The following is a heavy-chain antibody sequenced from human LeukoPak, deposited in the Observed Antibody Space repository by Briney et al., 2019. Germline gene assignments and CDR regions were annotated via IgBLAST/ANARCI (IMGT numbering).Heavy chain of an antibody. Sequence: GGSLRLSCAASGFTFTYYWMSWVRQAPGKGLEWVANIKQDGSEKYYVDSVKGRFTISRDNAKNSLHLQMNFLRAEDTAIYYCARAGSYGYYFEYWGQGTLVTVSS. CDR2: IKQDGSEK. CDR1: GFTFTYYW. D-gene: IGHD5-18*01. CDR3: ARAGSYGYYFEY. V-gene: IGHV3-7*01. J-gene: IGHJ4*02.